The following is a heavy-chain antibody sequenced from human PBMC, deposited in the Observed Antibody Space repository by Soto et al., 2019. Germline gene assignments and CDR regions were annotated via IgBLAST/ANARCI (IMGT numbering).Heavy chain of an antibody. Sequence: KPSETLSLTCAVYGGSFSGYYWSWIRQPPGKGLEWIGEINHSGSTNYNPSLKSRVTISVDTSKNQFSLKLSSVTAADTAVYYCARGRYCSSTSCYSGYYYYMDVWGKGTTVTVSS. D-gene: IGHD2-2*01. V-gene: IGHV4-34*01. J-gene: IGHJ6*03. CDR3: ARGRYCSSTSCYSGYYYYMDV. CDR1: GGSFSGYY. CDR2: INHSGST.